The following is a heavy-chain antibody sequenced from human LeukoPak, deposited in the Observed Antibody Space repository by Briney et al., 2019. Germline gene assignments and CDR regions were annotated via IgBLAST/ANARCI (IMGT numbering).Heavy chain of an antibody. CDR2: IKSKTDGGTT. D-gene: IGHD3-22*01. J-gene: IGHJ4*02. CDR3: TTAVEDYYDSDGYYYFDY. V-gene: IGHV3-15*01. Sequence: GGSLRLSCAASGLTFKNAWMTWVRQAPGKGLEWVGRIKSKTDGGTTDYAAPVKGRFTISRDDSKNTLYLQMNSLKTEDTAVYYCTTAVEDYYDSDGYYYFDYWGQGTLVTVSS. CDR1: GLTFKNAW.